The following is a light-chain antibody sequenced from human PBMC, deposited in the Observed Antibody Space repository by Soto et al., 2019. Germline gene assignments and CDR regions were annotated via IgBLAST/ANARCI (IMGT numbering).Light chain of an antibody. V-gene: IGKV3-15*01. CDR1: QNINSF. Sequence: EIVMTQSPATLSVSPGERATLSCRASQNINSFIAWYQQTPGQAPRLLISAASTRAAGLPARVSGSGSGTEFTLTISSLQSEDFAVYYCQQYQSWPPTFGQGTKVEIK. J-gene: IGKJ1*01. CDR3: QQYQSWPPT. CDR2: AAS.